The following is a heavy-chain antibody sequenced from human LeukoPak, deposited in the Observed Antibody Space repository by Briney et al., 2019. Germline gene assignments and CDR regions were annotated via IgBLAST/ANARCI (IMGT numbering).Heavy chain of an antibody. D-gene: IGHD1-26*01. CDR2: IYYSGST. Sequence: SETLSLTCTVSGGSISSYYWSWIRQPPGKGLEWIGYIYYSGSTNYNPSLKSRVTISVDTSKNQFSLKLSSVTAADTAVYYCARLYRATYAFDIWGQGTMVTVSS. CDR1: GGSISSYY. V-gene: IGHV4-59*08. CDR3: ARLYRATYAFDI. J-gene: IGHJ3*02.